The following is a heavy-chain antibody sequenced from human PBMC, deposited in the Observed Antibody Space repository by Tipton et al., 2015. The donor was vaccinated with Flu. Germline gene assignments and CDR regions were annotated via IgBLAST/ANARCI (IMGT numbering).Heavy chain of an antibody. V-gene: IGHV5-51*01. J-gene: IGHJ4*02. D-gene: IGHD1-26*01. Sequence: QLVQSGAEVKKPGESLKISCKASEYSFTSNWIGWVRQMPGKGLVWMGIIYPGDSETIYSPSFQGLVTISADKSISTAYLQWSSLKASDTAMYYCARRGFEGSGGDLSFDSWGQGTLVTVSS. CDR1: EYSFTSNW. CDR2: IYPGDSET. CDR3: ARRGFEGSGGDLSFDS.